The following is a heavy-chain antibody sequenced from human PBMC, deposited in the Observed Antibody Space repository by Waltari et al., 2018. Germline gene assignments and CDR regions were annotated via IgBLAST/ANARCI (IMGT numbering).Heavy chain of an antibody. J-gene: IGHJ4*02. CDR2: IYYSGST. CDR3: ANYIVVVPAAQYYFDY. V-gene: IGHV4-31*03. D-gene: IGHD2-2*01. Sequence: QLHESGPVLVRPSQTLSLTCNVSGGSISRRGYYWSWLRQHAGKGLEWIGYIYYSGSTYYHPSLKSRVTISVDTSKNQFSLKLSSVAAEDAAVYYCANYIVVVPAAQYYFDYLGQGTLVTVSS. CDR1: GGSISRRGYY.